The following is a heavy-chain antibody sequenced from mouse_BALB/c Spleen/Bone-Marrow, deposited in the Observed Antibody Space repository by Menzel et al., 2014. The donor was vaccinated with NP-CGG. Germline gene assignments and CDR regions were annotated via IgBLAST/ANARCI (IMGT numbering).Heavy chain of an antibody. Sequence: VQLQQSGADLVKPGASVKLSCKASGYTFTSYWMHWVKQRPGQGLEWIGEIDPSDSYTNYNQKFKGKATLTVDKSSSTACMQLSSLTSEDSAVYYCARGLYGDSVYWGQGTTLTVS. J-gene: IGHJ2*01. CDR1: GYTFTSYW. V-gene: IGHV1-69*02. CDR2: IDPSDSYT. D-gene: IGHD2-13*01. CDR3: ARGLYGDSVY.